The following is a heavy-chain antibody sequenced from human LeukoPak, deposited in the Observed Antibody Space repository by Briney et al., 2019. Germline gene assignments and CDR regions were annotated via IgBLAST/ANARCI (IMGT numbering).Heavy chain of an antibody. V-gene: IGHV6-1*01. CDR3: ARAFQVGATLRYFDY. CDR1: GDSVSNNGAA. CDR2: TYYRSKWYN. D-gene: IGHD1-26*01. Sequence: SQTLSPTCAISGDSVSNNGAAWNWIRQSPSRGLEWLGRTYYRSKWYNDYAVSVKSRITINPDTSKNQFSLQLNSVTPEDTAVYYCARAFQVGATLRYFDYWGQGTLVTVSS. J-gene: IGHJ4*02.